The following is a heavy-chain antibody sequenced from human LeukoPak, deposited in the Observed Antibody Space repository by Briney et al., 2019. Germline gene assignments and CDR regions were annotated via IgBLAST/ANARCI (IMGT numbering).Heavy chain of an antibody. CDR1: GGTFSSYA. J-gene: IGHJ4*02. Sequence: SVKVSCKASGGTFSSYAISWVRQAPGQGLEWMGGVIPIFGTANYAQKFQGRVTITTDESTSTAYMELSSLRSEDTAVYYCARAPLGMGWVATKYFDYWGQGTLVTVSS. V-gene: IGHV1-69*05. CDR2: VIPIFGTA. CDR3: ARAPLGMGWVATKYFDY. D-gene: IGHD5-12*01.